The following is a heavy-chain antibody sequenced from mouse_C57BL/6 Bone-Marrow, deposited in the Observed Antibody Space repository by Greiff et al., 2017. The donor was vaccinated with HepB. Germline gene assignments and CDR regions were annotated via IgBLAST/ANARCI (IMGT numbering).Heavy chain of an antibody. CDR3: ARSGTRVVGTRDD. V-gene: IGHV14-2*01. J-gene: IGHJ2*01. D-gene: IGHD1-1*01. CDR1: GFNIKDYY. CDR2: IDPEDGET. Sequence: VQLKQSGAELVKPGASVKLSCTASGFNIKDYYMHWVKQRTEQGLEWIGRIDPEDGETKSAPKFQGKAPITAATSSNTAYLQLSSLTSEDTAVYYCARSGTRVVGTRDDWGQGTTLTVSS.